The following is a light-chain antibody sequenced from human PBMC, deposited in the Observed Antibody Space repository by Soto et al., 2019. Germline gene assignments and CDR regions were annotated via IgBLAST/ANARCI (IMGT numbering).Light chain of an antibody. CDR3: SARDDSLSGVV. CDR1: SSNIGSNH. CDR2: RSD. V-gene: IGLV1-47*01. Sequence: QSVLTQPPSASGTPGQRVTISCSGSSSNIGSNHVYWYQQFPGMAPKLLMYRSDQRPTGVPDRFSASKSGTSASLAISGLRSDDEADYYCSARDDSLSGVVFGGGTKLTVL. J-gene: IGLJ3*02.